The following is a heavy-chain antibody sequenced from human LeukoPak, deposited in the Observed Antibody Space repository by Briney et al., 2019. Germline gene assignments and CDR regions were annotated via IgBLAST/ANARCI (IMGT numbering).Heavy chain of an antibody. V-gene: IGHV4-31*03. CDR2: IYYSGST. Sequence: PSETLSLTCTVSGGSISSGGYYWSWIRQHPGKGLEWIGYIYYSGSTYYNPSLKSRVTISVDTSKNQFSLKLSSVTAADTAVYYCARGVVPAVGLDPWGQGTLVTVSS. J-gene: IGHJ5*02. CDR1: GGSISSGGYY. CDR3: ARGVVPAVGLDP. D-gene: IGHD2-2*01.